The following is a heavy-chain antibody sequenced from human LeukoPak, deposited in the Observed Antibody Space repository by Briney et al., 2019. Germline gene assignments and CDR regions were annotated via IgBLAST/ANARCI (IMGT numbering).Heavy chain of an antibody. CDR3: ARVRRLLEWFDFDY. CDR2: IYHSGST. Sequence: PSETLSLTCTVSGGSISSGGYYWSWIRQPPGKGLEWIGYIYHSGSTYYNPSHKSRVTISVDRSKNQFSLKLSSVTAADTAVYYCARVRRLLEWFDFDYWGQGTLVTVSS. CDR1: GGSISSGGYY. V-gene: IGHV4-30-2*01. D-gene: IGHD3-3*01. J-gene: IGHJ4*02.